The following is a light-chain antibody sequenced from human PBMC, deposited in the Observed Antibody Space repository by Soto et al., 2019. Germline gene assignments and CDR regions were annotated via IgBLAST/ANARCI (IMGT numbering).Light chain of an antibody. J-gene: IGKJ1*01. Sequence: EVVMTQSPATLPVSPGERATLSCRTSQSVKSNLAWYQQKPGQAPRLLIYAASTRATGIPARFSGSGSGTECTLTIRSLQSKDFAVYYCQQYETRPLTFGEGTKVEIK. CDR3: QQYETRPLT. CDR2: AAS. CDR1: QSVKSN. V-gene: IGKV3-15*01.